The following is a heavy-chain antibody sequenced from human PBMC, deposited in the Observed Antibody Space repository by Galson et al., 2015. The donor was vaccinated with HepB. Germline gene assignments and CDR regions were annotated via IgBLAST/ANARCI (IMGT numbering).Heavy chain of an antibody. Sequence: SVKVSCKASGGSFSNSAISWVRQAPGQTFEWMGRLIPVLDMANYAERCQGRLTITADTSTSTDYMELNSLTSDDTVVFYCATCIGGGCYSYGAFDVWGQGTMVTVPS. D-gene: IGHD2-15*01. CDR2: LIPVLDMA. CDR1: GGSFSNSA. J-gene: IGHJ3*01. CDR3: ATCIGGGCYSYGAFDV. V-gene: IGHV1-69*04.